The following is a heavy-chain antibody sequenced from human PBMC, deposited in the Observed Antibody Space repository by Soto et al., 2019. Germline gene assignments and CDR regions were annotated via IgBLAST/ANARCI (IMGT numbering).Heavy chain of an antibody. CDR1: GFPFSHYA. Sequence: QVQLVESGGGVVQPGRSLRLSCEASGFPFSHYALHWSRQAPGKGLEWVAVIGDDAFRSYYTPSVEGRFTISRDNSNNTLYLQMNSLRPEDTAVYFCARDPTVGRPDYFDYWGQGTLVTVSS. CDR2: IGDDAFRS. D-gene: IGHD6-6*01. V-gene: IGHV3-30-3*01. J-gene: IGHJ4*02. CDR3: ARDPTVGRPDYFDY.